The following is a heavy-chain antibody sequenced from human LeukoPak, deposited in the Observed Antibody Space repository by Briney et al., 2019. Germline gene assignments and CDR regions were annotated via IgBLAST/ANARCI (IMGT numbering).Heavy chain of an antibody. Sequence: ASVKVSCKASGYTFTGYYMHWVRQAPGQGLEWMGWINPNSGGTNYAQKFQGRVTMTRDTSISTAYMELSRLRSDDTAVYYCARDLGYSSLSDYWGQGTLVTVSS. CDR1: GYTFTGYY. CDR2: INPNSGGT. V-gene: IGHV1-2*02. CDR3: ARDLGYSSLSDY. J-gene: IGHJ4*02. D-gene: IGHD6-6*01.